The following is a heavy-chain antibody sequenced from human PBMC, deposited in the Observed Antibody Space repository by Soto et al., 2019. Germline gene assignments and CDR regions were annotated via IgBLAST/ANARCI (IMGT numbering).Heavy chain of an antibody. J-gene: IGHJ6*02. CDR3: ARNQEDHYNYYGMDV. V-gene: IGHV4-59*01. CDR1: GGSISSYY. Sequence: SETLSLTCTVSGGSISSYYWSWIRQPPGKGLEWIGYIYYSGSTNYNPSLKSRVTISVDTSKNQLSLKLSSVTAADTAVYYCARNQEDHYNYYGMDVWGQGTTVTVSS. CDR2: IYYSGST.